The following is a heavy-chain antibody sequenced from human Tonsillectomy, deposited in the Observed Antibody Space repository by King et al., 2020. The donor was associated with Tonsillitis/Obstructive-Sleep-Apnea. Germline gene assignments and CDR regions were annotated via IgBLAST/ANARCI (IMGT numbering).Heavy chain of an antibody. J-gene: IGHJ6*02. D-gene: IGHD2-2*01. CDR1: GYSFASYW. V-gene: IGHV5-51*01. CDR3: ARHDHCRSTTCYEEAYYYGMDV. Sequence: VQLVESGAEVKKPGESLKISCKGSGYSFASYWIGWVRQMPGKGLEWMGIIYPDDSDTIYSPSFQGLVTISADRSISTAYLQWRSLKASDTAMYYCARHDHCRSTTCYEEAYYYGMDVWGQGTTVTVSS. CDR2: IYPDDSDT.